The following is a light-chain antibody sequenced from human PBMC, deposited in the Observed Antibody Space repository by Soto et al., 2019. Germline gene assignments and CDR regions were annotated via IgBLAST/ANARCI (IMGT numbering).Light chain of an antibody. V-gene: IGLV2-14*03. J-gene: IGLJ1*01. Sequence: QSVLTQPASVYGSPGQSIAISCTGTSSDVGAYVYVSWYQQHPDKAPKLIIYEVSHRPAGVSNRFSASKYVNTATLTISGLQTEDEADYYCASHTTSNTRVFGTGTKVTVL. CDR3: ASHTTSNTRV. CDR2: EVS. CDR1: SSDVGAYVY.